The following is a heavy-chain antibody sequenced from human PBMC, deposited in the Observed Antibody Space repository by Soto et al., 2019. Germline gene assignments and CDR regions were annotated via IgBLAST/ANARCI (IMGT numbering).Heavy chain of an antibody. Sequence: SETLSLTCTVSGGSISSGGYYWSWIRQHPGKGLEWIGYIYYSGSTYYNPSLKSRVTISADTSNNQFSLKLSSVTAADTAVYYCARRLAHNPRYYFDYWGLGTLVTVSS. CDR3: ARRLAHNPRYYFDY. J-gene: IGHJ4*01. V-gene: IGHV4-31*03. CDR2: IYYSGST. D-gene: IGHD1-20*01. CDR1: GGSISSGGYY.